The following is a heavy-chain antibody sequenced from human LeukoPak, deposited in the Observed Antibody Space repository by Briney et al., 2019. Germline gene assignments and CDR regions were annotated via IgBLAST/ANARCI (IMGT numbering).Heavy chain of an antibody. Sequence: PGGSLRLSCAASGFTFSSYSMNWVRQAPGKGLEWVSSISKRSSFIYYADSVKGRFTISRDNANNSLYLQMNSLRAEDTAVYYCARVFHGPLYYYDSSGRRGLDYWGQGTLVTVSS. CDR1: GFTFSSYS. CDR2: ISKRSSFI. V-gene: IGHV3-21*01. D-gene: IGHD3-22*01. CDR3: ARVFHGPLYYYDSSGRRGLDY. J-gene: IGHJ4*02.